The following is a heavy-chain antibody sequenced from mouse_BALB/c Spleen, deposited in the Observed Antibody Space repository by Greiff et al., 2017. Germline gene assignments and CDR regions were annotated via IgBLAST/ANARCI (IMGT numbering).Heavy chain of an antibody. J-gene: IGHJ4*01. CDR3: ARHYPLDY. CDR1: GYTFTDYW. Sequence: QVQLQQPGAELVMPGASVKMSCKASGYTFTDYWMHWVKQRPGQGLEWIGAIDTSDSYTSYNQKFKGKATLTVDESSSTAYMQLSSLTSEDSAVYYCARHYPLDYWGQGTSVTVSS. CDR2: IDTSDSYT. D-gene: IGHD1-1*02. V-gene: IGHV1-69*01.